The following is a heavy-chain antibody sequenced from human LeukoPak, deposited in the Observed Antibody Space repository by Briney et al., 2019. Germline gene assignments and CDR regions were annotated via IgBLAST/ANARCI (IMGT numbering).Heavy chain of an antibody. J-gene: IGHJ4*02. CDR1: GFTFSIYA. CDR3: ANGYDYGDPHDY. CDR2: ISVSGGST. Sequence: GGSLRLSCAASGFTFSIYAMSWVRQAPGKGLEWVSAISVSGGSTYYADSVKGRFTISRDNSKNTLYLQMNSLRAEDTAVYYCANGYDYGDPHDYWGQGTLVTVSS. D-gene: IGHD4-17*01. V-gene: IGHV3-23*01.